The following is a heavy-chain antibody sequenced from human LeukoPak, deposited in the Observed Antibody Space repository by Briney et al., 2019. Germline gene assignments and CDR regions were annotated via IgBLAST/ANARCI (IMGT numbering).Heavy chain of an antibody. J-gene: IGHJ4*02. Sequence: TSETLSLTCTVSGGSISSSSYYWGWIRQPPGKGLEWIGGIYYSGSTYYNWSLKSRVTISVDTSKNQFSLKLSSVTAADTAVYYCARDYDIGYAGYWGQGTLVTVSS. CDR3: ARDYDIGYAGY. CDR2: IYYSGST. CDR1: GGSISSSSYY. D-gene: IGHD5-12*01. V-gene: IGHV4-39*02.